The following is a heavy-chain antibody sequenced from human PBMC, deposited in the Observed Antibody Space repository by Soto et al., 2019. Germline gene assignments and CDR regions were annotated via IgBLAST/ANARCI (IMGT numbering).Heavy chain of an antibody. CDR2: IITITGFI. CDR1: GFTFSSSS. Sequence: GGSLRLSSADYGFTFSSSSMNWARQAPGKGLECVSIITITGFIDYADSVKGRFTIARDNAKSSLYLQMNSRRAEDTAVYYCARDSREYNAYDYNWGQGTLVTVSA. D-gene: IGHD5-12*01. V-gene: IGHV3-21*01. CDR3: ARDSREYNAYDYN. J-gene: IGHJ4*02.